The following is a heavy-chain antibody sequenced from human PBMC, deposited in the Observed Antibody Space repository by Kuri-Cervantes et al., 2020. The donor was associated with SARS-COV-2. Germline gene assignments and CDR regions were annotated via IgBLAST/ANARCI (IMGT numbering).Heavy chain of an antibody. J-gene: IGHJ6*02. D-gene: IGHD3/OR15-3a*01. CDR2: ISSSSSYI. CDR1: GFSFSTYS. CDR3: ARDSEGKYDLWSGYQYYYFYGMDV. Sequence: GESLKISCAASGFSFSTYSMNWVRQAPGKGLEWVASISSSSSYIYYADSLRGRFTISRDNAKNSLYLQMSSLRAEDTAVYYCARDSEGKYDLWSGYQYYYFYGMDVWAKGPRSPSP. V-gene: IGHV3-21*01.